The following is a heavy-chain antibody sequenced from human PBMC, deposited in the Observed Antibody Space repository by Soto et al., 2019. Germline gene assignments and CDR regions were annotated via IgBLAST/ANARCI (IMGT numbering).Heavy chain of an antibody. CDR2: ITSSGTTI. D-gene: IGHD5-18*01. V-gene: IGHV3-11*01. CDR3: AAGYRYHTYFDF. J-gene: IGHJ4*02. Sequence: GGSLRLSCAASGFTFSDYYMSWNRQAPGKGLEWISYITSSGTTIYYAASVKGRFTISRDNAKNSLYLEMDSLRAEDTAVYYCAAGYRYHTYFDFWGQGTLVTVSS. CDR1: GFTFSDYY.